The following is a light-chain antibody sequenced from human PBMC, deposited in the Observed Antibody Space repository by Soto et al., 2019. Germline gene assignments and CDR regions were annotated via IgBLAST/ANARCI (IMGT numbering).Light chain of an antibody. CDR1: QSISSS. CDR3: QQYGSSPMYT. Sequence: EIVLIQSPVTLSLSPGERATLSCRASQSISSSLAWYQQNPGQAPRLLIYGASSRATGIPDRFSGSGSGTDFTLTISRLEPEDFAVYYCQQYGSSPMYTFGQGTKLEIK. CDR2: GAS. V-gene: IGKV3-20*01. J-gene: IGKJ2*01.